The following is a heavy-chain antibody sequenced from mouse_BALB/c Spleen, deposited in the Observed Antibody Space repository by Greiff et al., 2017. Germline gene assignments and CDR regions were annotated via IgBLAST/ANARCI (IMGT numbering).Heavy chain of an antibody. D-gene: IGHD2-4*01. Sequence: DVQLQESGPGLVKPSQSLSLTCTVTGYSITSDYAWNWIRQFPGNQLEWMGYISYSGSTSYNPSLKSRISITRDTSKNQFFLQLNSVTTEDTATYYCAREGLRRGFDYWGQGTTLTVSS. CDR1: GYSITSDYA. V-gene: IGHV3-2*02. CDR2: ISYSGST. CDR3: AREGLRRGFDY. J-gene: IGHJ2*01.